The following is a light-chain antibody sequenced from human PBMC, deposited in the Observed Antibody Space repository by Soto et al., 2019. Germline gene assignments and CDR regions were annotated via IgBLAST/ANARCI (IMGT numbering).Light chain of an antibody. J-gene: IGKJ1*01. CDR1: LSVSTN. CDR2: GAS. V-gene: IGKV3-15*01. CDR3: QQYNIWPRT. Sequence: EIVMTQSPVTLSVSPGERATLSCRASLSVSTNLAWYQQKPGQAPRLLIYGASTRATGISARFSGSGSGIEFSLTISSLQFEDFAVYYCQQYNIWPRTFGQGTKVDIK.